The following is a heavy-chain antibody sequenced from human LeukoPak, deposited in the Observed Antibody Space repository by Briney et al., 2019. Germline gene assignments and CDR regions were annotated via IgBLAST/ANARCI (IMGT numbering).Heavy chain of an antibody. CDR3: ARDFRGGIVVVPAARESWFDP. V-gene: IGHV1-69*06. Sequence: PGGSVKVSCKASGGTFSSYAISWVRPAPGQGLEWMGGFIPIFGTANYAQKFQGSVTITADKSTSTAYMELSSLRSEDTAVYYCARDFRGGIVVVPAARESWFDPWGQGTLGTVSS. J-gene: IGHJ5*02. D-gene: IGHD2-2*01. CDR1: GGTFSSYA. CDR2: FIPIFGTA.